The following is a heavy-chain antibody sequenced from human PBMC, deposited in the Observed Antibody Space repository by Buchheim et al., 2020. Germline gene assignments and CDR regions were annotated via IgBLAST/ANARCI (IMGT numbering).Heavy chain of an antibody. CDR3: ALETADIAVVVPAAPYYYGMDV. V-gene: IGHV1-69*06. D-gene: IGHD2-2*01. CDR2: IIPIFGTA. Sequence: QVQLVQSGAEVKKPGSSVKVSCKASGGTFSSYAISWVRQAPGQGLEWMGGIIPIFGTANYAQKFQGRVTITADKSTSTAYMELSSLRSEDTAVYYCALETADIAVVVPAAPYYYGMDVWGQGTT. CDR1: GGTFSSYA. J-gene: IGHJ6*02.